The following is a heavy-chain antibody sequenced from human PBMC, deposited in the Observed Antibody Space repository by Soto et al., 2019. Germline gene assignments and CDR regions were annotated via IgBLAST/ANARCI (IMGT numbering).Heavy chain of an antibody. CDR2: MSHSGGT. Sequence: QVQLQQWGAGLLKPSETLSLTCAVYGGFVSSGSYYWSWIRQPPGKELEWIGEMSHSGGTHFNPSLKGRVTISVDTSKNQFSLKMSSVTAADTALYYCARVERGTATTVVDAFDIWGPGTMVTVSS. CDR3: ARVERGTATTVVDAFDI. D-gene: IGHD1-1*01. V-gene: IGHV4-34*01. CDR1: GGFVSSGSYY. J-gene: IGHJ3*02.